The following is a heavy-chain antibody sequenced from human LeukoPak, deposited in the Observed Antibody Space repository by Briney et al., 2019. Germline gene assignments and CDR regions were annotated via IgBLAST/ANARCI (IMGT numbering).Heavy chain of an antibody. CDR1: GFTFSSYA. V-gene: IGHV3-23*01. CDR2: ISGSGGGT. CDR3: AKDAETSSGWWFYFDC. D-gene: IGHD6-19*01. Sequence: GGSLRLSCVASGFTFSSYAMSWVRQAPGKGLEWVSAISGSGGGTYYADSVKGRFTISRDNSENTLYLQMNSLRAEDTAVYYCAKDAETSSGWWFYFDCWGQGTLVTVSS. J-gene: IGHJ4*02.